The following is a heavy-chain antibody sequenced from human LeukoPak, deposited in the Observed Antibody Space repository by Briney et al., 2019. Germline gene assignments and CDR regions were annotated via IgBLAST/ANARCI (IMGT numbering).Heavy chain of an antibody. V-gene: IGHV4-59*12. CDR3: ARDSRDIVATIVAFDI. D-gene: IGHD5-12*01. CDR1: VGSISSYY. J-gene: IGHJ3*02. CDR2: IYYSGST. Sequence: SETLSLTCTVSVGSISSYYWSWIRQPPGKGLEWIGYIYYSGSTNYNPSLQSRVTMSVDTSKNQFSLKLSSVTAADTAVYYCARDSRDIVATIVAFDIWGQGTMVTVSS.